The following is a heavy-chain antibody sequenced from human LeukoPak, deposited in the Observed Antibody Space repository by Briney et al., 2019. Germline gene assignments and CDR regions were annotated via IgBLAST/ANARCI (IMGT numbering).Heavy chain of an antibody. V-gene: IGHV1-46*03. Sequence: GASVKVSCKASGYTFTSYYMHWVRQAPGQGLEWMGIINPSGGNTSYAQKFQGRVTMTRDTSTSTVYMELSSLRSEDTAVYYCAPLIAVAGPFDYWGQGTLVTVSS. D-gene: IGHD6-19*01. J-gene: IGHJ4*02. CDR3: APLIAVAGPFDY. CDR2: INPSGGNT. CDR1: GYTFTSYY.